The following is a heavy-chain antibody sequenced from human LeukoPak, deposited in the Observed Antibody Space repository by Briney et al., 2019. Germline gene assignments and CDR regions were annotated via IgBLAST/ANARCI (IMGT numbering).Heavy chain of an antibody. J-gene: IGHJ4*02. CDR2: IWYDGSSK. CDR3: ARGVTTVDV. CDR1: GFTFSNYV. D-gene: IGHD4-17*01. Sequence: PGRSLRLSCAASGFTFSNYVMHWVRQAPGQGLEWVAGIWYDGSSKYYADSVKGRFTIARDNSKNTLYVQMNSLRAEDTAVYYCARGVTTVDVWSQGTLVTVSS. V-gene: IGHV3-33*01.